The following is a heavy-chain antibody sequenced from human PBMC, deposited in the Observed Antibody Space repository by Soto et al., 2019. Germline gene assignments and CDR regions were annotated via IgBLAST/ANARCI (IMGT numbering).Heavy chain of an antibody. CDR3: AKDRWDIVVVVAALGY. CDR2: ISGSGGST. CDR1: GFTFSSYA. D-gene: IGHD2-15*01. V-gene: IGHV3-23*01. J-gene: IGHJ4*02. Sequence: EVQLFESGGGLVQPGGSLRLSCAASGFTFSSYAMSWVRQAPGKGLEWVSAISGSGGSTYYADSVKGRFTISRDNSKNTLYLQMNSLRAEDTAVYYCAKDRWDIVVVVAALGYWGQGTLVTVSS.